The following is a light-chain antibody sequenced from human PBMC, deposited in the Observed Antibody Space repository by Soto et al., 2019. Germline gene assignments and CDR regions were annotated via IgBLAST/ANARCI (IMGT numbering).Light chain of an antibody. CDR2: ANT. V-gene: IGLV1-40*01. J-gene: IGLJ3*02. CDR3: QSYDSSLSGSNWV. CDR1: SSNIGAGYD. Sequence: QSVLTQPPPVSGAPGQRDTISCTGSSSNIGAGYDVHWYQQLPGTAPKLLIYANTNRPSGVPDRFSGSKSGTSASLAITGLQAEDEADYYCQSYDSSLSGSNWVFGGGTKLSVL.